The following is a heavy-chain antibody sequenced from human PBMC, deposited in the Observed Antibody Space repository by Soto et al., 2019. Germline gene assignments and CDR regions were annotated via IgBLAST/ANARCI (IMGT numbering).Heavy chain of an antibody. CDR2: INYRETT. J-gene: IGHJ5*01. CDR3: ARVSATGTRWFDY. V-gene: IGHV4-31*03. CDR1: GGSFNSGAYY. Sequence: PSETVSLTCTVSGGSFNSGAYYWSWIRQLPGKGLEWIGYINYRETTYYNPSLKSRVTISRDPSKRQFSLRVDSVTAADTAVYYCARVSATGTRWFDYWGQGTLVTVSS. D-gene: IGHD6-13*01.